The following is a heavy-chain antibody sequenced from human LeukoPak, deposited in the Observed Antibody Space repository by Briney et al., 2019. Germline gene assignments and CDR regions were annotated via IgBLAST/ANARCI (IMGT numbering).Heavy chain of an antibody. J-gene: IGHJ4*02. CDR1: GFTFSSYA. V-gene: IGHV3-23*01. CDR2: IIESGGGT. CDR3: AKDYKVRSGEPPIDY. Sequence: GGSLRLSCAASGFTFSSYAMSWIRQAPGKGLEWVSGIIESGGGTHYADSVKDRFTISRDNSKNTLYLQMISLRAEDTAVYYCAKDYKVRSGEPPIDYWGQGTLVTVSS. D-gene: IGHD7-27*01.